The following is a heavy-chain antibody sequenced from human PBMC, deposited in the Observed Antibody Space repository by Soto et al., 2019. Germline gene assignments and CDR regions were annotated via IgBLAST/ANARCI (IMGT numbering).Heavy chain of an antibody. Sequence: EVQMLESGGDLVQPGGSLRLSCADSSFTFNMSAMSWVRQAPGKGLEWVSGISGSGGSTYYTDSVKGRFTISRDNSKNTLFLQMDRLGAEDTAVYYCAKEKNFWSGTTAFDSWGQGTPVTVSS. J-gene: IGHJ5*01. CDR1: SFTFNMSA. CDR3: AKEKNFWSGTTAFDS. V-gene: IGHV3-23*01. D-gene: IGHD3-3*01. CDR2: ISGSGGST.